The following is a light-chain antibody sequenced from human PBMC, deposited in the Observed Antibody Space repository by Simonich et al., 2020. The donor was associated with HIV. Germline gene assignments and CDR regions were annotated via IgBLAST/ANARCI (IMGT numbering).Light chain of an antibody. CDR3: QQYYSTPPT. CDR2: WAS. V-gene: IGKV4-1*01. J-gene: IGKJ1*01. CDR1: QSVLYSSNNKNY. Sequence: DIVMTQSPDSLAVSLGERATINCKSSQSVLYSSNNKNYLAWYQQKPGQPPNLLSYWASTREAGVPDRFSGSGSETDFTLTISSLQVEDVAVYYCQQYYSTPPTFGQGTKVEIK.